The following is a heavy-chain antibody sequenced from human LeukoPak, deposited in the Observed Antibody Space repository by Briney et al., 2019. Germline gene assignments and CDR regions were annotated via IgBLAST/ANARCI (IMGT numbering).Heavy chain of an antibody. CDR1: GFTVSSNY. Sequence: GGSLRLSCAASGFTVSSNYMSWVRQAPGKGLEWVSVIYGGGSTYYADSVKGRFTISRDTSKNTLNLQMNSLRAEDTAVYYCAKVASSYYYYYMDVWGKGTTVTVSS. V-gene: IGHV3-53*01. J-gene: IGHJ6*03. D-gene: IGHD2-15*01. CDR3: AKVASSYYYYYMDV. CDR2: IYGGGST.